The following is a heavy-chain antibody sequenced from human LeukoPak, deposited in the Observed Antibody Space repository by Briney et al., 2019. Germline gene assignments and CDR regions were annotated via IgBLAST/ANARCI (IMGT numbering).Heavy chain of an antibody. CDR1: GGTFTSYA. CDR2: ISAGNGNT. CDR3: AGDSGSGNNDY. D-gene: IGHD1-26*01. V-gene: IGHV1-3*01. Sequence: ASVKVSCKASGGTFTSYAIHWVRQAPGQRLEWMGWISAGNGNTKYSQNFQGRVTFISNTSATTAFMELSSLRSEDAAVYYCAGDSGSGNNDYWGQGTLVTVSS. J-gene: IGHJ4*02.